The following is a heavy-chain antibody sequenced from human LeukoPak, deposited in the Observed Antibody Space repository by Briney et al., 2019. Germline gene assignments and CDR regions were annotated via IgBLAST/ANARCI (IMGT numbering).Heavy chain of an antibody. CDR3: ARVVVVPATIDY. D-gene: IGHD2-2*01. J-gene: IGHJ4*02. CDR1: GYTFTGYY. CDR2: INPNSGGT. V-gene: IGHV1-2*02. Sequence: ASVKVSCKASGYTFTGYYMHWVQQAPGQGLEWMGWINPNSGGTNYAQKFQGRVTMTRDTSISTAYMELSRLRSDDTAVYYCARVVVVPATIDYWGQGTLVTVSS.